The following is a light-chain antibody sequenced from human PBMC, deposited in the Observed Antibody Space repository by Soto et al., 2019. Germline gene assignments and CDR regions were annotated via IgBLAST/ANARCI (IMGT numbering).Light chain of an antibody. CDR3: SSYTSSSTYV. CDR1: SSDVGGYNY. Sequence: QSALTQPASVSGSPGQSITISCTGTSSDVGGYNYVSWYQQHPGKAPKLMIYDVSNRPSGVSNRFSGSKSGNTASLTISGLQAEHEADNYCSSYTSSSTYVFGTGTKLTVL. J-gene: IGLJ1*01. V-gene: IGLV2-14*01. CDR2: DVS.